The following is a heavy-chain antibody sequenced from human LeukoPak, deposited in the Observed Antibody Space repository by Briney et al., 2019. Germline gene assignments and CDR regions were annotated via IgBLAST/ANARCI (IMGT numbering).Heavy chain of an antibody. D-gene: IGHD3-3*01. CDR1: GGSISSYY. V-gene: IGHV4-59*01. CDR2: IYYSGST. Sequence: ASETLSLTCTVSGGSISSYYWSWIRQPPGKGLEWIGYIYYSGSTNYNPSLKSRVTISVDTSKNQFSLKLSSVTAADTAVYYCARSYYYDFWSGYYFDYWGQGTLVTVSS. CDR3: ARSYYYDFWSGYYFDY. J-gene: IGHJ4*02.